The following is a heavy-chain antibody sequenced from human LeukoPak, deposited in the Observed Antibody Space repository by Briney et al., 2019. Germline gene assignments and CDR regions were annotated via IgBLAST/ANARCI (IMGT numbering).Heavy chain of an antibody. J-gene: IGHJ4*02. D-gene: IGHD2-2*01. V-gene: IGHV5-51*01. CDR2: ISPDGSDT. CDR1: GYSFTNYW. CDR3: ARLTSSWSFDY. Sequence: GESLKISCKGSGYSFTNYWIGWVRQMPGKGLEWMGIISPDGSDTRYSPSFQGQVTNSADKSISTAYLQWSSLKASDTAMYYCARLTSSWSFDYWGQGTLVTVSS.